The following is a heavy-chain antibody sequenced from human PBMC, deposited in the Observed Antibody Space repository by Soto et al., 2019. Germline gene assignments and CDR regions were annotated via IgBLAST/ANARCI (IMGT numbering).Heavy chain of an antibody. D-gene: IGHD1-26*01. CDR3: ARGSSGSYYLDY. J-gene: IGHJ4*02. V-gene: IGHV3-33*01. CDR1: GFTFSSYG. Sequence: SLRLSCAASGFTFSSYGMHWVRQAPGKGLEWVAVIWYDGSNKYYADSVKGRFTISRDNSKNTLYLQMNSLRAEDTAVYYCARGSSGSYYLDYWGQGTLVTVSS. CDR2: IWYDGSNK.